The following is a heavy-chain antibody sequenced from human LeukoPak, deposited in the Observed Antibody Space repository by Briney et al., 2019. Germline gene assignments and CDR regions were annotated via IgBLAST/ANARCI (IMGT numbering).Heavy chain of an antibody. J-gene: IGHJ4*02. CDR3: AKSQNYYDNSGYYYLDY. Sequence: GGSLRLSCAASGISFSSFGMHWVRQAPGKGLEWVTFIRYDGHNKYYADYVKGRFTISRDNSKNTLYLQMNSLRPEDTAVYYCAKSQNYYDNSGYYYLDYWGQGNLVTVSS. CDR2: IRYDGHNK. CDR1: GISFSSFG. D-gene: IGHD3-22*01. V-gene: IGHV3-30*02.